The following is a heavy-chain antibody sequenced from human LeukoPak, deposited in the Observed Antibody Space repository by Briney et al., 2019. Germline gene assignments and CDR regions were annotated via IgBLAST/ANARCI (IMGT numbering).Heavy chain of an antibody. CDR1: GYTFTSYG. J-gene: IGHJ4*02. CDR3: ARDDSDMTPCDY. CDR2: ISAYNGNT. D-gene: IGHD2-15*01. Sequence: ASVKVSCKASGYTFTSYGISWVRQAPGQGLKWMGWISAYNGNTNYAQKLQGRVTMTTDTSTSTAYMELRSLRSDDTAVYYCARDDSDMTPCDYWGQGALVTVSS. V-gene: IGHV1-18*04.